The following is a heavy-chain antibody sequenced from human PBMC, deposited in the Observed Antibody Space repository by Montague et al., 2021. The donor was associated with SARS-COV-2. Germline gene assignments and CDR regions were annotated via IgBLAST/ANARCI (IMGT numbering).Heavy chain of an antibody. CDR3: ARGYYDSSGYYATVGVH. CDR1: GFTVSSNY. D-gene: IGHD3-22*01. CDR2: IYSGGST. J-gene: IGHJ4*02. V-gene: IGHV3-66*01. Sequence: SPRLSCAASGFTVSSNYMSWVRQAPGKGLEWVSVIYSGGSTYYADSVKGRFTISRDNSKNTLYLQMNSLRAEDTAVYYCARGYYDSSGYYATVGVHWGQGTLVTVSS.